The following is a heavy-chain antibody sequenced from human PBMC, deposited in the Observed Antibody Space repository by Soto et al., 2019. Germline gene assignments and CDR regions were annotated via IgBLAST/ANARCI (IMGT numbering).Heavy chain of an antibody. CDR1: GGSISTVDYW. V-gene: IGHV4-30-4*01. D-gene: IGHD7-27*01. J-gene: IGHJ4*02. Sequence: QVQLQESGPGLVKPSQTLSLTCTVSGGSISTVDYWWSWIRQSPDMGLEWIGHIYDGGRTYNNPSLESRVTMSVDRSKSQLSLTLSSVSAADPAVYYCARGPSGDKVDSWGQGTLVTVSS. CDR2: IYDGGRT. CDR3: ARGPSGDKVDS.